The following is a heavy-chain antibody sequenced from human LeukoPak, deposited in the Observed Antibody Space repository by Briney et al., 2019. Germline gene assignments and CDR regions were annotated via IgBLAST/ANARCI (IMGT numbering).Heavy chain of an antibody. Sequence: GGSLRLSCAASGFTFSSYSMNWVRQAPGKGLEWVSSISSSSSYIYYADSVKGRFTISRDNSKNTLYLQMNSLRAEDTAVYYCAKYPGDAFDIWGQGTMVTVSS. D-gene: IGHD2-2*02. CDR2: ISSSSSYI. J-gene: IGHJ3*02. CDR3: AKYPGDAFDI. CDR1: GFTFSSYS. V-gene: IGHV3-21*01.